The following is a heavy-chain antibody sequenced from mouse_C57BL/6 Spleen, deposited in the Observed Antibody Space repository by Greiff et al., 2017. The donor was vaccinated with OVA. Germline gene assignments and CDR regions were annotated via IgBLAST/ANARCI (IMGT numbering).Heavy chain of an antibody. V-gene: IGHV1-78*01. J-gene: IGHJ2*01. D-gene: IGHD4-1*01. CDR2: IYPRDGST. Sequence: VQLQQSDAELVKPGPSVTLSCTVSGYPFPNHSIHWLKQRPEQGLEWIGSIYPRDGSTNYNQKFKDKATLTADKSSSTAYMQLNSLTSEDSAVYFCALLGGPYYFDDWGQGTTLTVSS. CDR1: GYPFPNHS. CDR3: ALLGGPYYFDD.